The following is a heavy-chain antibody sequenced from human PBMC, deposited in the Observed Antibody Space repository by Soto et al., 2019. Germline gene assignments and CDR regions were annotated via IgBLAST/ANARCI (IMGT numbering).Heavy chain of an antibody. D-gene: IGHD2-8*01. V-gene: IGHV3-21*01. CDR3: ARESCTNGVCVFGY. CDR1: GFTFSSYS. J-gene: IGHJ4*02. Sequence: GGSLRLSCAASGFTFSSYSMNWVRQAPGKGLEWVSSISSSSSYIYYADSVKGRFTISRDNAKNSLYLQMNSLRAEDTAVYYCARESCTNGVCVFGYWGQGTLVTVSS. CDR2: ISSSSSYI.